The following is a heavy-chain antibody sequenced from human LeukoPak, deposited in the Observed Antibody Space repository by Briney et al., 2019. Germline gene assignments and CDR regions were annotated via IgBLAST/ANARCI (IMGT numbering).Heavy chain of an antibody. D-gene: IGHD5-24*01. V-gene: IGHV1-2*02. CDR1: GYTFTGYY. CDR2: INPNSGGT. CDR3: AISRDGYNYLDY. J-gene: IGHJ4*02. Sequence: ASVKVSCKASGYTFTGYYMHWVRQAPGQGLEWMGWINPNSGGTNYAQKFQGRVTMTRDTSISTAYMELSRLRSDDTAVYYCAISRDGYNYLDYWGQGTLVTVSS.